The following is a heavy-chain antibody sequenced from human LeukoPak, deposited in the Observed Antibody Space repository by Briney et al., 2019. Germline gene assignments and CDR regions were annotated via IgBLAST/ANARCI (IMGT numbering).Heavy chain of an antibody. Sequence: GGSLRLSCAASGFTFSSYAMSWVRQAPGKGLEWLFYINSGGSAVHYADSVKDRFTFSRDNAKNSLYLQMNSLRVEDTGIYYCARVGSRGDWFDYWGQGTRVTVSS. J-gene: IGHJ5*01. V-gene: IGHV3-48*01. D-gene: IGHD1-26*01. CDR2: INSGGSAV. CDR1: GFTFSSYA. CDR3: ARVGSRGDWFDY.